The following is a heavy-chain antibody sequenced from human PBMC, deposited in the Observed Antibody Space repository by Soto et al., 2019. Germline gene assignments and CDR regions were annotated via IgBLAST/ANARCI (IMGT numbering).Heavy chain of an antibody. V-gene: IGHV2-70*11. CDR2: IDWDDDK. CDR3: ARIISMVRGEYYFDY. J-gene: IGHJ4*02. Sequence: GSGPTLVNPTQTLTLTCTFSGFSLSTSGMCVSWIRQPPGKALEWLARIDWDDDKYYSTSLKTRLTISKDTSKNQVVLTMTNMDPVDTATYYCARIISMVRGEYYFDYWGQGTLVTVSS. D-gene: IGHD3-10*01. CDR1: GFSLSTSGMC.